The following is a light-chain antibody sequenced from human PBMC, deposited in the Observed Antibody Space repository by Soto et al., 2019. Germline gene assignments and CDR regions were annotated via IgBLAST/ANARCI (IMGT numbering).Light chain of an antibody. V-gene: IGKV3-15*01. CDR1: QSVFTN. CDR3: QQYNNWSYT. J-gene: IGKJ2*01. CDR2: GAS. Sequence: EVVMTQSPATLSVSPGERATLSCRASQSVFTNLAWFQQRPGQAPRLLISGASTRATGIPARFSGSGSGADFTLTISSLQSEDFAVYYCQQYNNWSYTFGQGTKLEI.